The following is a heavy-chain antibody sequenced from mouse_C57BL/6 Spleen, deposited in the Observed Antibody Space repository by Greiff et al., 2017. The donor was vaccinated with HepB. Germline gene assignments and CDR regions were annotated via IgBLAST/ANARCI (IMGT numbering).Heavy chain of an antibody. CDR3: ASNYYGR. CDR1: GFSLTSYG. Sequence: VMLVESGPGLVAPSQSLSITCTVSGFSLTSYGVDWVRQAPGKGLEWLGVIWGVGSTNYNSALKSRLSISKDNSKSQVFLKMTSLQTDEKAMYYCASNYYGRWGQGSLVTVSA. V-gene: IGHV2-6*01. CDR2: IWGVGST. D-gene: IGHD1-1*01. J-gene: IGHJ3*01.